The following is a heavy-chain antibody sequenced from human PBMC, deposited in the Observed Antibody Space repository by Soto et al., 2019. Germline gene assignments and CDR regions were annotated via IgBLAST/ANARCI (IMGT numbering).Heavy chain of an antibody. Sequence: QVQLQESGPGLVKPSETLSLTCTVSGGSVSSGDYYWSWIRQPPGKGLEWIGFIYYSGSTNYNPSLKSRVTISLDTSKNQFSLNLRSLTAADTAVYFCARGPYGSGLFGYWGQGTLVTVSS. CDR1: GGSVSSGDYY. V-gene: IGHV4-61*08. CDR2: IYYSGST. CDR3: ARGPYGSGLFGY. J-gene: IGHJ4*02. D-gene: IGHD3-10*01.